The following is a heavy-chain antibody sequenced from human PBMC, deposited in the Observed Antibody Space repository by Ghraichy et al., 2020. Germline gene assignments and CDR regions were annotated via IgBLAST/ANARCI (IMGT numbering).Heavy chain of an antibody. CDR1: GFTFSSYD. V-gene: IGHV3-13*01. D-gene: IGHD3-10*01. CDR3: ARVSYYGSGFDY. Sequence: GGSLRLSCAASGFTFSSYDMHWVRQATGKGLEWVSAIGTAGDTYYPGSVKGRFTISRENAKNSLYLQMNSLRAGDTAVYYCARVSYYGSGFDYWGQGTLVTVSS. CDR2: IGTAGDT. J-gene: IGHJ4*02.